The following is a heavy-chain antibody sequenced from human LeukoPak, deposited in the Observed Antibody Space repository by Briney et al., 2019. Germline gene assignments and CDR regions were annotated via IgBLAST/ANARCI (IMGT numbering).Heavy chain of an antibody. CDR3: AKISYYLGSGSYNYYYYYGMDV. V-gene: IGHV3-23*01. Sequence: GGSLRLSCAASGFTFSSYAMSWVRQAPGKGLEWVSAISGSGGSTYYADSVKGRFTISRDNSKNTLYLQMNSLRAEDTAVYYCAKISYYLGSGSYNYYYYYGMDVWGQGTTVTVSS. J-gene: IGHJ6*02. CDR1: GFTFSSYA. CDR2: ISGSGGST. D-gene: IGHD3-10*01.